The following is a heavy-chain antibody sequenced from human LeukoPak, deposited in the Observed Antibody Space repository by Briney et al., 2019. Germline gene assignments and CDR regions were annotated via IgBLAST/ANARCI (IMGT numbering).Heavy chain of an antibody. V-gene: IGHV3-33*01. J-gene: IGHJ4*02. D-gene: IGHD6-19*01. CDR1: GFTFSSYG. Sequence: GGSLRLSCAASGFTFSSYGMHWVRQAPGKGLWWVAVVWYDGSNKYFADSVKGRFYISRDNSKNTLYLQMNSLRAEDTAVYYCARDPRLLAVAGTVDYWGQRTLVTVSS. CDR2: VWYDGSNK. CDR3: ARDPRLLAVAGTVDY.